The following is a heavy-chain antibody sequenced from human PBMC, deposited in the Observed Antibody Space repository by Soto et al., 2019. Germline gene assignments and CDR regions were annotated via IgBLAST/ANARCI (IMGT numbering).Heavy chain of an antibody. V-gene: IGHV3-23*01. CDR1: GFTFSSYA. D-gene: IGHD4-17*01. CDR3: AKDYDYGDYGGIDY. CDR2: ISGSGGST. Sequence: GGSLRLSCAASGFTFSSYAMSWVRQAPGKGLEWVSAISGSGGSTYCADSVKGRFTISRDNSKNTLYLQMNSLRAEDTAVYYCAKDYDYGDYGGIDYWGQGTLVTVSS. J-gene: IGHJ4*02.